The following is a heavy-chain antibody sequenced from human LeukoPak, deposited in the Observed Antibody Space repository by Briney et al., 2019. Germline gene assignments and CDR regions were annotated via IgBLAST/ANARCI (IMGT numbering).Heavy chain of an antibody. V-gene: IGHV3-30*18. J-gene: IGHJ6*02. CDR1: GFTFSSYG. CDR2: ISYDGSNK. CDR3: AKAIQLWFPYYYGMDV. Sequence: GGSLRLSCAASGFTFSSYGMHWVRQAPGKGLEWVAVISYDGSNKCYADSVKGRFTISRDNSKNTLYLQMNSLRAEDTAVYYCAKAIQLWFPYYYGMDVWGQGTTVTVSS. D-gene: IGHD5-18*01.